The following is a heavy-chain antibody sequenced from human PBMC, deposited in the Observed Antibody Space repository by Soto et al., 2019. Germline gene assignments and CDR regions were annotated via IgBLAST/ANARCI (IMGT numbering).Heavy chain of an antibody. Sequence: GGSLRLSCAASGFTFSSYGMHWVRQAPGKGLEWVAVISYDGSNKYYADSVKGRFTISRDNSKNTLYLQMNSLRAEDTAVYYCAKSGWLQTYYFDYWGQGTLVTSPQ. CDR3: AKSGWLQTYYFDY. CDR1: GFTFSSYG. CDR2: ISYDGSNK. J-gene: IGHJ4*02. V-gene: IGHV3-30*18. D-gene: IGHD5-12*01.